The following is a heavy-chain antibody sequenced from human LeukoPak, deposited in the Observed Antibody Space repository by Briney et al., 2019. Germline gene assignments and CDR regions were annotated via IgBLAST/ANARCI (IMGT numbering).Heavy chain of an antibody. CDR2: INPNSGAA. CDR1: GYSFTDYY. Sequence: GASVKVSCKASGYSFTDYYMHWVRQAPGQGLEWMGWINPNSGAANSAQKFQGGVTMTRDTSIRAAHMELRRLKSDDTAVYYCARALPHSGTSLGVDFDYWDQGTLVTVSS. J-gene: IGHJ4*02. V-gene: IGHV1-2*02. CDR3: ARALPHSGTSLGVDFDY. D-gene: IGHD1-26*01.